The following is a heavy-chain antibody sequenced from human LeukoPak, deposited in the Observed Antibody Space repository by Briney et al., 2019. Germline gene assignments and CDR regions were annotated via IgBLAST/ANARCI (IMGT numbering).Heavy chain of an antibody. CDR3: AREDIVVVPARSYGMDV. D-gene: IGHD2-2*01. CDR1: GGSISSSNW. Sequence: PSETLSLTCAVSGGSISSSNWWPWVRQPPGKGLEWIGEIYHSGSTNYNPSLKSRVTISVAKSKNQFSLKLSSVTAADTAVYYCAREDIVVVPARSYGMDVWGKGTTVTVSS. CDR2: IYHSGST. V-gene: IGHV4-4*02. J-gene: IGHJ6*04.